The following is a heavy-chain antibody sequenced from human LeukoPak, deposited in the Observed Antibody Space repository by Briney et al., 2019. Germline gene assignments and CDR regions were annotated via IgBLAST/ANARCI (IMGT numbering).Heavy chain of an antibody. CDR1: GGSISSYY. J-gene: IGHJ2*01. CDR2: IYYSGST. CDR3: ARAVRRATISFGRREKGYFDL. Sequence: PSETLSLTCTVSGGSISSYYWSWIRQPPGKGLEWIGYIYYSGSTNYNPSLKSRVTISVDTSKNQFSLKLSSVTAAAPAVYYCARAVRRATISFGRREKGYFDLGGRGTLVTVS. V-gene: IGHV4-59*01. D-gene: IGHD5-12*01.